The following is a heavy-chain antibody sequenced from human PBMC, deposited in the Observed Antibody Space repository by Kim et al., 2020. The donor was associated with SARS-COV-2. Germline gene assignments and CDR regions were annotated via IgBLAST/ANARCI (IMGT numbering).Heavy chain of an antibody. Sequence: DSVKGRFTSSRDNSKNTLYLQMNSLRAEDTAVYYCAKDPYRGYSYGDFDYWGQGTLVTVSS. D-gene: IGHD5-18*01. CDR3: AKDPYRGYSYGDFDY. V-gene: IGHV3-23*01. J-gene: IGHJ4*02.